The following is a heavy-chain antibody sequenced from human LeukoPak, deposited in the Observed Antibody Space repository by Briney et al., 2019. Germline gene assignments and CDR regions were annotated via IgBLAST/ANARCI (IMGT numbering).Heavy chain of an antibody. CDR1: GFTFSGSA. Sequence: GGSLRLSCAASGFTFSGSAMHWVRQASGKGLEWVGRIRSKANSYATAYAASVKGRFTISRDDSKNTAYLQMNSLKTEDTAVYYCTRHFSGYDYYYYYMDVWGKGTTVTVSS. CDR3: TRHFSGYDYYYYYMDV. V-gene: IGHV3-73*01. J-gene: IGHJ6*03. CDR2: IRSKANSYAT. D-gene: IGHD5-12*01.